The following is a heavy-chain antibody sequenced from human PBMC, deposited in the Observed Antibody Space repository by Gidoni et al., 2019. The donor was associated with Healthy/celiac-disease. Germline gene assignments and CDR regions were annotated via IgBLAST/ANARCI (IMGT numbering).Heavy chain of an antibody. Sequence: DVQLVASGGFLVQPGGSLRLSCSASGFSFSSYWMSWFRQAPGKGLEWVANIKKDGSEKYYVDSVKGRLTISRDNAKNSLYLQMNSLRAEDTAVYYCARVLSSSGYYEYWYCDLWGRGTLVTVSS. CDR2: IKKDGSEK. CDR3: ARVLSSSGYYEYWYCDL. CDR1: GFSFSSYW. J-gene: IGHJ2*01. V-gene: IGHV3-7*03. D-gene: IGHD3-22*01.